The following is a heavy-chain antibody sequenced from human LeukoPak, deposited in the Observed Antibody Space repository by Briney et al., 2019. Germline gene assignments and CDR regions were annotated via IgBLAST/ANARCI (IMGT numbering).Heavy chain of an antibody. CDR2: ISGSGGST. CDR1: GFAFSSYA. J-gene: IGHJ1*01. Sequence: TGGSLRLSCAASGFAFSSYAMSWVRQAPGKGLEWVSAISGSGGSTYYADSVKGRFTISRDNSKNTLYLQMNSLSAEDTAVYYCAKAIAAAAYFQHWGQGTLVTVSS. V-gene: IGHV3-23*01. CDR3: AKAIAAAAYFQH. D-gene: IGHD6-13*01.